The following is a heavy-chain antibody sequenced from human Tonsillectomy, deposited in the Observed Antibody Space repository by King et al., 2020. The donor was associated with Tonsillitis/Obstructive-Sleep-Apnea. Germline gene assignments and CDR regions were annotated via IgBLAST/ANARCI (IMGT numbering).Heavy chain of an antibody. CDR3: AREGEYSSTNYFDY. CDR1: GGFISSSTYY. V-gene: IGHV4-39*02. J-gene: IGHJ4*02. Sequence: QLQESGPGLVKPSETLSLTCTVSGGFISSSTYYWGWIRQPPGKGLEWIGSIYYSWSTYYNPSLKSRVTISVDTSKNQFSLKLSSVTAADTAVYYCAREGEYSSTNYFDYWGQGTLVTVSS. CDR2: IYYSWST. D-gene: IGHD6-6*01.